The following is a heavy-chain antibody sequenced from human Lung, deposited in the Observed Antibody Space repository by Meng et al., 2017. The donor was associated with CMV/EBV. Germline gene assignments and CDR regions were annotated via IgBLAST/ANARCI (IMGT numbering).Heavy chain of an antibody. CDR1: GFIFSNYA. Sequence: GEXXRISCAASGFIFSNYAMTWVRQAPGKGLEWVSGISGIGGSIYYAESVKGRFAISRDNSRNTLYLQMNNLRAEDTAKYYCAKIGYCSTASCNTWGYFDYXGQGXLVTVSS. V-gene: IGHV3-23*01. CDR2: ISGIGGSI. J-gene: IGHJ4*02. D-gene: IGHD2-2*02. CDR3: AKIGYCSTASCNTWGYFDY.